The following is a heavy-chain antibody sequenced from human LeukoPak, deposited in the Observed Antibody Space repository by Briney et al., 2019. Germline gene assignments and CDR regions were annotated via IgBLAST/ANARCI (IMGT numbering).Heavy chain of an antibody. J-gene: IGHJ4*02. CDR1: GFTYSNYW. CDR2: IKEDGSEK. V-gene: IGHV3-7*04. Sequence: PGGSLTLSCAPSGFTYSNYWMSWVPHAPGKGLEWVANIKEDGSEKSYVDAVEGRFTISRDNAKKSLYLHVNSLRAEDTAVYYCARDIYGGHDYWGQGTLLTVSS. D-gene: IGHD2-21*01. CDR3: ARDIYGGHDY.